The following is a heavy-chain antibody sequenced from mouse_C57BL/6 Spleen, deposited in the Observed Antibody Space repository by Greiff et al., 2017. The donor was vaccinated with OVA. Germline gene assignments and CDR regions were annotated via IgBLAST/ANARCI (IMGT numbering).Heavy chain of an antibody. CDR1: GYTFTSYD. J-gene: IGHJ1*03. V-gene: IGHV1-85*01. CDR3: ARYPSYYYGRSYWYFDV. CDR2: IYPRDGSN. D-gene: IGHD1-1*01. Sequence: QVQLQQSGPELVKPGASVKLSCKASGYTFTSYDINWVKQRPGQGLEWIGWIYPRDGSNKYNEKFKGKATLTVDPSSSTAYMELHSLTAEDYAVYFLARYPSYYYGRSYWYFDVWGTGTTVTVSS.